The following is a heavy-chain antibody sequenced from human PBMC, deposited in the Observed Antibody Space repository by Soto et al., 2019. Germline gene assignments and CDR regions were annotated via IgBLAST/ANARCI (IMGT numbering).Heavy chain of an antibody. CDR3: ARLTSVLVPADISY. V-gene: IGHV4-39*01. J-gene: IGHJ4*02. CDR2: IYYSGST. D-gene: IGHD2-2*01. Sequence: SETLSLTCTVSGGSISSSSYYWGWIRQPPGKGLEWIGSIYYSGSTYYNPSLKSRVTISVDTSKNQFSLKLSSVTAADTAVYYCARLTSVLVPADISYWGQGNLVTVAS. CDR1: GGSISSSSYY.